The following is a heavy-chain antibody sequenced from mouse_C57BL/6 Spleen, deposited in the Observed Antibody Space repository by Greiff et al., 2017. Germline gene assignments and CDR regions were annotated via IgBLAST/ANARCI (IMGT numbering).Heavy chain of an antibody. CDR3: ARLYYYAMDY. CDR2: IYPGSGNT. Sequence: QVQLQQSGPELVKPGASVKISCKASGYSFTSYYIHWVKQRPGQGLEWIGWIYPGSGNTKYNEKFKGKATLTADTSSSTAYMQLSSLTSVDSAVYYCARLYYYAMDYWGQGTSVTVSS. V-gene: IGHV1-66*01. J-gene: IGHJ4*01. CDR1: GYSFTSYY.